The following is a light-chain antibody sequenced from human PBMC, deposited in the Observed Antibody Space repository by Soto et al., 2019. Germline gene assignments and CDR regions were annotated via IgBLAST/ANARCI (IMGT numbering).Light chain of an antibody. V-gene: IGKV3-15*01. J-gene: IGKJ4*02. Sequence: EIVMTQSPATLSVSPGERATLSCRASESVSSNLAWYQQKPGQAPRLLIYGASTRATGIPARFSGSGSGTEFTLTISSLQSEDLGVYYCQQYNSWPLLTFGGGTKVEIK. CDR1: ESVSSN. CDR3: QQYNSWPLLT. CDR2: GAS.